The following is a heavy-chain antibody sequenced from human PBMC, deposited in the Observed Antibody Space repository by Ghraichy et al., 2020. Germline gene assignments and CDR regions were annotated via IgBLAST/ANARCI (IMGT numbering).Heavy chain of an antibody. V-gene: IGHV4-34*01. CDR3: ARGSYSSGWPFDY. CDR2: TSYSGYT. D-gene: IGHD6-19*01. Sequence: SETLSLTCEVDGGPFSGYFWTWIRQTPGKGLEWIGETSYSGYTNYNPSLKSRVTISADTSKNQFSLKLSSVTAADTAVYYCARGSYSSGWPFDYWGQGTLVTVSP. CDR1: GGPFSGYF. J-gene: IGHJ4*02.